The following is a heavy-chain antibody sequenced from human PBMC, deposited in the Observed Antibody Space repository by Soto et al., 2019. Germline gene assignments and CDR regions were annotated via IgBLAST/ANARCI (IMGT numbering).Heavy chain of an antibody. CDR2: IYYSGST. CDR3: ARVEAMVPYYYYGMDV. J-gene: IGHJ6*02. Sequence: PSETLSLTCTVSGGSISSYYWSWIRQPPGKGLEWIGYIYYSGSTNYNPSLKSRVTISVDTSKNQFSLKLSSVTAADTAVYYCARVEAMVPYYYYGMDVWGQGTTVTV. V-gene: IGHV4-59*01. D-gene: IGHD5-18*01. CDR1: GGSISSYY.